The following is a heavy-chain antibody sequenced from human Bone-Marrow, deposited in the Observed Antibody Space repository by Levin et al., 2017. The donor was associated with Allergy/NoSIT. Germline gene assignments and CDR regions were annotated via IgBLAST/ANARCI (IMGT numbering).Heavy chain of an antibody. J-gene: IGHJ4*02. D-gene: IGHD2-2*01. Sequence: GGSLRLSCAASGFTFSRYSMNWVRQAPGRGLEWVSYISRSSSTISYAASVTGRFTISRDNAQNSLYLQMNSLRDEDTAVYYYARTDCSVTSCYYCFDSWGQGTLVTVSS. V-gene: IGHV3-48*02. CDR1: GFTFSRYS. CDR2: ISRSSSTI. CDR3: ARTDCSVTSCYYCFDS.